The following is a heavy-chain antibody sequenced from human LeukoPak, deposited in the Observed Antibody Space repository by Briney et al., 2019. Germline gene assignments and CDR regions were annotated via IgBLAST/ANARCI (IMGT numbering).Heavy chain of an antibody. CDR1: GFTFSSYA. Sequence: PGRSLRLSCAASGFTFSSYAMHWVRQAPGKGLEWVAVISYDGSNKYYADSVKGRFTISRDDSKNTLYLQMNSLRAEDTAVYYCARSANPIVVHFDYWGQGTLVTVSS. CDR3: ARSANPIVVHFDY. V-gene: IGHV3-30*01. J-gene: IGHJ4*02. CDR2: ISYDGSNK. D-gene: IGHD1-26*01.